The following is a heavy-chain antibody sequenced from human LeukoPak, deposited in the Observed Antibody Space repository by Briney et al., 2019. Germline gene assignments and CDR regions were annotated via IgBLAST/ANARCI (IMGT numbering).Heavy chain of an antibody. V-gene: IGHV3-33*01. D-gene: IGHD3-22*01. CDR2: IWYDGNNK. Sequence: GGSLRLSCAASGFTFRSYGIHWVRQAPGKGLEWVAVIWYDGNNKYYTDSVKGRFIVSRDNSKNTLYLQMNSLRAEDTAVYYCARAKDNSGRDAFDMWGQGTMVTVSS. CDR1: GFTFRSYG. J-gene: IGHJ3*02. CDR3: ARAKDNSGRDAFDM.